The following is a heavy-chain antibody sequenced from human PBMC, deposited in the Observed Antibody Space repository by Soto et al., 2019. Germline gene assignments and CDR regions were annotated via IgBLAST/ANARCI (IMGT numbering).Heavy chain of an antibody. CDR2: ISYDGSNK. CDR3: ARDRYDSSSWYGIIDY. V-gene: IGHV3-30*03. CDR1: GFTFSSYG. D-gene: IGHD6-13*01. J-gene: IGHJ4*02. Sequence: GGSLRLSCAASGFTFSSYGMHWVRQAPGKGLEWVAVISYDGSNKYYADSVKGRFPISRDNSKNTLYLQMNSLRAEDTAVYYCARDRYDSSSWYGIIDYRGQGTLVTVSS.